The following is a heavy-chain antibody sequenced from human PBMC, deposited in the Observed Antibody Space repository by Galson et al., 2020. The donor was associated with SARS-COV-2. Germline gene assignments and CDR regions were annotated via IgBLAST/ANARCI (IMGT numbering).Heavy chain of an antibody. V-gene: IGHV2-5*02. CDR2: IYLDDDN. J-gene: IGHJ6*04. D-gene: IGHD3-10*01. CDR3: AHISPMVRGADV. CDR1: GFSLSTREAG. Sequence: SAPTLVKPTQPLTLTRTLSGFSLSTREAGVGWIRQPPANALEWLSRIYLDDDNRYSPSLKSRLTITKDTSKNQVVLTMTNMDPVDTATYYCAHISPMVRGADVWGKGTTVTISS.